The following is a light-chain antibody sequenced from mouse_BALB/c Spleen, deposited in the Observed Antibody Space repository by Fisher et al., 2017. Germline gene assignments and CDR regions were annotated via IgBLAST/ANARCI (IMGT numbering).Light chain of an antibody. CDR3: QQWSSYPLT. J-gene: IGKJ5*01. CDR1: SSVSSSY. CDR2: STS. V-gene: IGKV4-74*01. Sequence: IVMTQTPAIMSASLGERVTMTCTASSSVSSSYLHWYQQKPGSSPKLWIYSTSNLASGVPARFSGSGSGTSYSLTISSMEAEDAATYYCQQWSSYPLTFGAGTKLELK.